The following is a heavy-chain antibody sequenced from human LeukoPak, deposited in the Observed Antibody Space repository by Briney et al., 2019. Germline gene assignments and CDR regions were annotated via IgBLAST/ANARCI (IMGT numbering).Heavy chain of an antibody. Sequence: PGGSLRLSCATSGLAFSRTWMHWVRQVPGKGLVWVSQIISDGSSTTYADSVKGRFTISRDNAKEMVYLQMNSLRVEDTAVYYCAADSGHAFQIWGRGTMVTVSS. J-gene: IGHJ3*02. CDR1: GLAFSRTW. V-gene: IGHV3-74*01. D-gene: IGHD6-25*01. CDR2: IISDGSST. CDR3: AADSGHAFQI.